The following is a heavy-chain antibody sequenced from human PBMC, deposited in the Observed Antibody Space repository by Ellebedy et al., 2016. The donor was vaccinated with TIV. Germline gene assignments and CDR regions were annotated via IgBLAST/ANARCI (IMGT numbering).Heavy chain of an antibody. CDR2: IYSGGST. Sequence: GESLKISCAASGFTVSSNYMSWVRQAPGKGLEWVSVIYSGGSTYYADSVKGRFTISRDNSKNTLYLQMNSLRAEDTAVYYCARALSGSYPNWGQGTLVTVSS. D-gene: IGHD1-26*01. CDR1: GFTVSSNY. V-gene: IGHV3-53*01. J-gene: IGHJ4*02. CDR3: ARALSGSYPN.